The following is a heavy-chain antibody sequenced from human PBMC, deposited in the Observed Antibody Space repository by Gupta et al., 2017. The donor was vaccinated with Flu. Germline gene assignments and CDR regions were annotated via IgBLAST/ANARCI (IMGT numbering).Heavy chain of an antibody. J-gene: IGHJ6*02. CDR3: ARRGGIYCSSTSCHKETPDYYYGMDG. CDR2: ISAYNGNT. Sequence: QVQLVQSGAEVKKPGASVKVSCKASGYTFTSYGISWVRQAPGQGLEWMGWISAYNGNTNDAQKLQGRVSMTTDTSTSTADMELRGLRSDDTAVYYCARRGGIYCSSTSCHKETPDYYYGMDGGGQGTTVTVSS. D-gene: IGHD2-2*01. V-gene: IGHV1-18*01. CDR1: GYTFTSYG.